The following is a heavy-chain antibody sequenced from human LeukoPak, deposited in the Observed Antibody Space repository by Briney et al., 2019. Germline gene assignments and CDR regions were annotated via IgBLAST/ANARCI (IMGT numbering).Heavy chain of an antibody. CDR1: EYSFNSYY. V-gene: IGHV1-46*02. D-gene: IGHD6-19*01. CDR3: ATDSSGWFPPHYFYYAMDV. CDR2: INPGGGTT. Sequence: EASVKVSCKASEYSFNSYYMQWVRQAPGQGLEWMGMINPGGGTTTHTQKFQGRVTMTSDTSTSTVHMQLSSLRSDDTAIYYCATDSSGWFPPHYFYYAMDVWGQGTTITVSS. J-gene: IGHJ6*02.